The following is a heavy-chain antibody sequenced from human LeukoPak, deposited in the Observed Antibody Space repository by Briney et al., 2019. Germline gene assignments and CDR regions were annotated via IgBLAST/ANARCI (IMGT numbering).Heavy chain of an antibody. J-gene: IGHJ3*01. Sequence: GGSLRLSCAASGFTFSNYGMHWVRQAPGKGLEWVAVIWYDGSNEYYADSVKGRFTVSRDNSRNTVFLQMNSLRAEDTAMYHCAKDHPHSDTTGVQTGLFDVWCQGTMVTVSS. V-gene: IGHV3-33*06. CDR1: GFTFSNYG. D-gene: IGHD1-1*01. CDR3: AKDHPHSDTTGVQTGLFDV. CDR2: IWYDGSNE.